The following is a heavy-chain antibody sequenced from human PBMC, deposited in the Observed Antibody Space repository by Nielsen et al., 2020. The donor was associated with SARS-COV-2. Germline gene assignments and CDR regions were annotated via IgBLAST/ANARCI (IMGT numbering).Heavy chain of an antibody. Sequence: ASVKVSCKASGYTFNRFDISWVRQAPGQGLEWMGLISVLKGETNYAQKFRGRVSMTTDTSTNTAYMELGSLRSDDTAMYYCANSFHDYGDWFDSWAQGTLVTVSS. D-gene: IGHD4-17*01. CDR2: ISVLKGET. J-gene: IGHJ5*01. CDR1: GYTFNRFD. CDR3: ANSFHDYGDWFDS. V-gene: IGHV1-18*01.